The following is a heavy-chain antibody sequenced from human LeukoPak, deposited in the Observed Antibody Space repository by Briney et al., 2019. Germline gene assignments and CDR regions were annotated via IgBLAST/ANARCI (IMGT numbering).Heavy chain of an antibody. J-gene: IGHJ4*02. CDR3: VNQISGWVY. CDR2: SSSNGGST. Sequence: GGPLRLSCAASGFTFSNAWMSWVRQAPGKGLEYVSGSSSNGGSTYYGDSVKGRFIISRDNSKNTLYLQMSSLKPEDTAVYYCVNQISGWVYWGQGTLVTVSS. V-gene: IGHV3-64D*06. CDR1: GFTFSNAW. D-gene: IGHD6-19*01.